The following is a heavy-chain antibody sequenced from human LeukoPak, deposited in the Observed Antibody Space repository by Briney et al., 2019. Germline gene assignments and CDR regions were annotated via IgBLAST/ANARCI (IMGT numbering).Heavy chain of an antibody. Sequence: GGSLRLFCAASGFTFSSYGMHWVRQAPGKGLEWVAVIWYDGSNKYYADSVKGRFTISRDNSKNTLYLQMNSLRAEDTAVYYCARGRLGKYCFDYWGQGTLVTVSS. CDR3: ARGRLGKYCFDY. CDR1: GFTFSSYG. D-gene: IGHD7-27*01. V-gene: IGHV3-33*01. CDR2: IWYDGSNK. J-gene: IGHJ4*02.